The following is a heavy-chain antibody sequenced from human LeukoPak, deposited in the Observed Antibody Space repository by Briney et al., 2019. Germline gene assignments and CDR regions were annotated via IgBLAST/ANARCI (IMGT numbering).Heavy chain of an antibody. Sequence: GGSLRLSCEASGLTFTSYTMNWVRQAPGEGLEWVSGITTSGADTYYADSVRGRFTISRDISKNTLYLQMNSLRAGDTALYYCADRRPYYGLDVWGQGTTVTVSS. J-gene: IGHJ6*02. D-gene: IGHD1-14*01. CDR1: GLTFTSYT. CDR2: ITTSGADT. CDR3: ADRRPYYGLDV. V-gene: IGHV3-23*01.